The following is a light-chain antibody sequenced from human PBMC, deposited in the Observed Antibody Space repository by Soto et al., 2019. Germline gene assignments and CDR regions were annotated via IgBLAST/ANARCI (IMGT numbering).Light chain of an antibody. Sequence: SYELTQPPSVSVAPGQTARSTCGGNNIGGKSVHWYQQKPGQAPVLVVYDDSDRPSGIPDRFSGSNSGDTDTLTIRRVEAGDAADYYCHVWDSSSDQYVFGTGTKLTV. J-gene: IGLJ1*01. V-gene: IGLV3-21*02. CDR2: DDS. CDR1: NIGGKS. CDR3: HVWDSSSDQYV.